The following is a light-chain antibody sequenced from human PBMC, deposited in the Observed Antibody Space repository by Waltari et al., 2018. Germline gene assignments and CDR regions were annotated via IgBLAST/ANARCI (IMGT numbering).Light chain of an antibody. CDR3: QQTYSNPPLT. CDR1: QSISRY. Sequence: DVQMTQSPSSLSASVGDRVTITCRASQSISRYLNWYQQKPGKAPNVLIYATSTLQSWVPSRFSGSASGTNFSLTISDLQPEDFATYFCQQTYSNPPLTFGGGTKVEIK. J-gene: IGKJ4*01. V-gene: IGKV1-39*01. CDR2: ATS.